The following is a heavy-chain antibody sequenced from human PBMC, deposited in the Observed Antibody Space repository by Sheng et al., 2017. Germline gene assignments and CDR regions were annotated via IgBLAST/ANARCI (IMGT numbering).Heavy chain of an antibody. D-gene: IGHD5-18*01. CDR2: ISYDGSNK. V-gene: IGHV3-30*18. CDR3: AKDPNLTAMQPRY. J-gene: IGHJ4*02. CDR1: GFTFSSYG. Sequence: QVQLVESGGGVVQPGRSLRLSCAASGFTFSSYGMHWVRQAPGKGLEWVAVISYDGSNKYYADSVKGRFTISRDNSKNTLYLQMNSLRAEDTAVYYCAKDPNLTAMQPRYWGQGTLVTVS.